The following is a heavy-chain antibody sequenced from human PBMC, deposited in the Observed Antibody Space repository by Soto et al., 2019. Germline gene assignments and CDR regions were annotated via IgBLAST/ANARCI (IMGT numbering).Heavy chain of an antibody. V-gene: IGHV3-30*04. D-gene: IGHD1-26*01. CDR3: ATWEERYFQD. CDR2: ISHDGSHI. Sequence: QVQLVESGGGVVQPGRSLRLSCAASGFTFNSFTMHWVRQAPGKGLEWVAVISHDGSHIYTADPVKGRFTISRDDPKNTLYLQMKSLRVEDTAIYYCATWEERYFQDWGQGTLVTVSS. CDR1: GFTFNSFT. J-gene: IGHJ1*01.